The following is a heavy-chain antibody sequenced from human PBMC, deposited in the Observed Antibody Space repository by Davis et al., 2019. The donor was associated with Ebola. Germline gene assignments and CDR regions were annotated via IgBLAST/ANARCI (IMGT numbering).Heavy chain of an antibody. CDR3: ARGWENYDILTGSFDY. J-gene: IGHJ4*02. CDR1: RFTFSSYA. CDR2: ISYDGSNK. D-gene: IGHD3-9*01. V-gene: IGHV3-30-3*01. Sequence: GGSLRLSCAASRFTFSSYAMHWVRQAPGKGLEWVAVISYDGSNKYYADSVKGRFTISRDNSKNTLYLQMNSLGAEDTAVYYCARGWENYDILTGSFDYWGQGTLVTVSS.